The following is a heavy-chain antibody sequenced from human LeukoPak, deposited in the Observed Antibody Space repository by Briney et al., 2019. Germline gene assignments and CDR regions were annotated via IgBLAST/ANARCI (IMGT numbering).Heavy chain of an antibody. V-gene: IGHV1-8*01. CDR3: ARGPARTAEYVQH. CDR2: MNPNSGNT. Sequence: GASVKVSSKASGYTFTSYDINWVRQATGQGLXXXXWMNPNSGNTGYAQKFQGRVTMTRNTSISTAYMALSNLRSEDTAVYYCARGPARTAEYVQHWGQGTLVTVSS. D-gene: IGHD3/OR15-3a*01. CDR1: GYTFTSYD. J-gene: IGHJ1*01.